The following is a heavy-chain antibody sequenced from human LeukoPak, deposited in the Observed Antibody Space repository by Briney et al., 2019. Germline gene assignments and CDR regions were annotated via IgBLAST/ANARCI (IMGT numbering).Heavy chain of an antibody. V-gene: IGHV4-34*01. D-gene: IGHD3-10*01. J-gene: IGHJ5*02. CDR2: INHSGST. Sequence: SETPSLTCAVYGGSFSGYYWSWIRQPPGKGLEWIGEINHSGSTNYNPSLKSRVTISVDTSKNQFSLKLSSVTAADTAVYYCARGLCSWFGELHCFLGLNWFDPWGQGTLVTVSS. CDR1: GGSFSGYY. CDR3: ARGLCSWFGELHCFLGLNWFDP.